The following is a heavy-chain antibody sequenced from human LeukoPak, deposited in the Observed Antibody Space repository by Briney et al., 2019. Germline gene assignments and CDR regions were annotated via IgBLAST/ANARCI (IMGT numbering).Heavy chain of an antibody. D-gene: IGHD5-24*01. CDR1: GGSISSGGYY. CDR3: ARVAEMATIFYFDY. J-gene: IGHJ4*02. CDR2: IYYNGIT. Sequence: SETLSLTCTVSGGSISSGGYYWSWIRQHPGKGLEWIGYIYYNGITYYSPSLKSRVTISIDPSKDLFSLELSSVTAADTAAYYCARVAEMATIFYFDYWGQGTLVTVSS. V-gene: IGHV4-31*03.